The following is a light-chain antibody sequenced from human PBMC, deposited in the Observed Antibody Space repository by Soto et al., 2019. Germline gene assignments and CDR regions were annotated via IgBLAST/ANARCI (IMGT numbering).Light chain of an antibody. J-gene: IGKJ1*01. Sequence: ELVMMQSPGTLAVSAEGGAPVSFRASQNIDNKLVWYQQKPGQVPRLLIYDASTRATGIPARFSGSGSGTEFTLTISSLQSEDFALYYCQQFHYWWKFGQGTKVDIK. CDR2: DAS. CDR1: QNIDNK. V-gene: IGKV3-15*01. CDR3: QQFHYWWK.